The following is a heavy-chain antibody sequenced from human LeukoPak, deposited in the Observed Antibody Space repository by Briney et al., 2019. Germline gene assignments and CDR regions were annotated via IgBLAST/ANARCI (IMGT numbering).Heavy chain of an antibody. Sequence: ASVKVSCKASGYTFNDYYIHGVRQAPGQGLEWMGWINPNRGGPNYAPKFQGRVTMTRDTSIRTAYMELSRLRSDDTAVYYCARVFAIFGVAPDYWGQGTLVTVSS. J-gene: IGHJ4*02. CDR1: GYTFNDYY. CDR2: INPNRGGP. D-gene: IGHD3-3*01. V-gene: IGHV1-2*02. CDR3: ARVFAIFGVAPDY.